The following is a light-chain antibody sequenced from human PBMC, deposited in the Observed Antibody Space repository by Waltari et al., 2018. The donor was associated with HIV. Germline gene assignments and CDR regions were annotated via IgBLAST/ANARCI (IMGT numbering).Light chain of an antibody. CDR2: GAS. J-gene: IGKJ2*01. V-gene: IGKV3-15*01. Sequence: EIVMTQSPATLSVFPGERANLPCRDSQSVSSNLAWYLHKPGQAPRLLFYGASTRATGIPARFSGSGSGTEFSLTISSLQSEDFAVYYCQQYNNWPRTFGQGTKLEIK. CDR1: QSVSSN. CDR3: QQYNNWPRT.